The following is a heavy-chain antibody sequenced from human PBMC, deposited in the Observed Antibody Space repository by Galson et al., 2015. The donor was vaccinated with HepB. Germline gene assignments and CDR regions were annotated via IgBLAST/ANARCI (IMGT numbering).Heavy chain of an antibody. Sequence: SCKVSGYTLTELSMHWVRQAPGRGLEWMGGSDPEDGETIYAQKFQGRVTMTEDTSTDTAYMELSNLRSEDTAVYYCATDPTGGDYGGMDVWGQGTTVTVSS. J-gene: IGHJ6*02. D-gene: IGHD2-8*02. CDR1: GYTLTELS. CDR2: SDPEDGET. CDR3: ATDPTGGDYGGMDV. V-gene: IGHV1-24*01.